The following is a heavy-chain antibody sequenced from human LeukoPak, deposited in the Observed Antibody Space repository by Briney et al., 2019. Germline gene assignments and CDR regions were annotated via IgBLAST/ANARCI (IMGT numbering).Heavy chain of an antibody. CDR3: AVSLAYCGGDCYSDGNLDY. J-gene: IGHJ4*02. D-gene: IGHD2-21*02. CDR2: IYYSGST. Sequence: SETLSLTCTVSGGSISSYYWSWIRQPPGKGLEWIGYIYYSGSTNYNSSLKSRVTISVDTSKNQFSLKLSSVTAADTAVYYCAVSLAYCGGDCYSDGNLDYWGQGTLVTVSS. V-gene: IGHV4-59*01. CDR1: GGSISSYY.